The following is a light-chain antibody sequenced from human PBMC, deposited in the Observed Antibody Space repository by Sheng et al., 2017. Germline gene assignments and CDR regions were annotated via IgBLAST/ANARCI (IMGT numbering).Light chain of an antibody. CDR3: SSYTSGSTLDV. J-gene: IGLJ1*01. CDR2: DVT. Sequence: QSALTQPASVSGSPGQSITISCTGTSSDVGGYNSVSWYQQHPGKAPKLMIYDVTNRPSGVSNRFSGFKSGNTASLTISGLQAEDEADYYCSSYTSGSTLDVFGTGTKVTVL. CDR1: SSDVGGYNS. V-gene: IGLV2-14*03.